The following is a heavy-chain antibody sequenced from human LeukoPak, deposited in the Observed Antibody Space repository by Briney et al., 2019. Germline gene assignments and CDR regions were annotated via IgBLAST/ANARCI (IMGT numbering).Heavy chain of an antibody. D-gene: IGHD1-26*01. J-gene: IGHJ4*02. CDR1: GGSISSYY. V-gene: IGHV4-59*01. CDR2: IYYSGST. Sequence: SSETLSLTCTVSGGSISSYYWSWIRQPPGKGLEWIGYIYYSGSTNYNPSLKSRVTISVDTSKNQFSLKLSSVTAADTAVYYCVRVGGSYNYWGQGTLVTVSS. CDR3: VRVGGSYNY.